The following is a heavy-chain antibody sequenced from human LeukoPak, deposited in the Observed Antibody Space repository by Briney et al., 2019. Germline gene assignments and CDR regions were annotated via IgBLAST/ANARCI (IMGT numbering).Heavy chain of an antibody. CDR1: GFTFSSYS. J-gene: IGHJ3*02. D-gene: IGHD2-2*01. Sequence: PGGSLRLSCAASGFTFSSYSMNWVRQAPGKGLEWVSAISGSGGSTYYADSVKGRFTISRDNSKNTLYLQMNSLRAEDTAVYYCAKSFSVVPAGIGWLLVFGLPAFDIWGQGTMVTVSS. CDR3: AKSFSVVPAGIGWLLVFGLPAFDI. V-gene: IGHV3-23*01. CDR2: ISGSGGST.